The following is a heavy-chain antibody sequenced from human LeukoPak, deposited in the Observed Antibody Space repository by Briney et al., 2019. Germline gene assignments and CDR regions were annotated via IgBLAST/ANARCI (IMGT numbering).Heavy chain of an antibody. CDR2: IYFSGST. CDR1: GGSISSYY. Sequence: SETLSLTCTASGGSISSYYWSWIRQPPGKGLEWIGYIYFSGSTNYNPSLKSRVTTSVDTSRNQFSLKLSSVTAADTAVYYCARDRGDSSSYHGMDVWGQGTTVTVSS. CDR3: ARDRGDSSSYHGMDV. D-gene: IGHD6-19*01. V-gene: IGHV4-59*01. J-gene: IGHJ6*02.